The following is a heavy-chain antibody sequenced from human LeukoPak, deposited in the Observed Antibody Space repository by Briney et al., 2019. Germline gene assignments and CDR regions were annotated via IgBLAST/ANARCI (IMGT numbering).Heavy chain of an antibody. J-gene: IGHJ4*02. Sequence: ASVKVCCKASGYTFTNYYLHWVRQAPGQGLEWMGIINPSGGTTTYAQKFQGRLTVTRDTSTSTVYMELSSLRPEDTAMYYCARGGLGIQASFDYWGQGTLVTVSS. D-gene: IGHD7-27*01. CDR3: ARGGLGIQASFDY. CDR2: INPSGGTT. V-gene: IGHV1-46*01. CDR1: GYTFTNYY.